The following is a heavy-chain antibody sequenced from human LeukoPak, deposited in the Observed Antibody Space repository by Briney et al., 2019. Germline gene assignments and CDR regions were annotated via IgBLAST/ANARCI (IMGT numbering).Heavy chain of an antibody. Sequence: GGSLRLSCVASGFSFSSYWMIWVRQAPGRGLEWVANIKQDKSEKYYVDSVRGRFTISRDNAQNSLYLQMSSLRADDTAVYYCVRDAIGGIKVFDIWGQGTMVTVSS. V-gene: IGHV3-7*05. J-gene: IGHJ3*02. CDR3: VRDAIGGIKVFDI. CDR2: IKQDKSEK. D-gene: IGHD3-16*01. CDR1: GFSFSSYW.